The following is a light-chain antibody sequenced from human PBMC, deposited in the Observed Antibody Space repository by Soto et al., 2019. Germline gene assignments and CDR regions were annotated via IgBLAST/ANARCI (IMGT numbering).Light chain of an antibody. CDR2: ATS. V-gene: IGKV1-39*01. CDR3: QQTYSSPPLS. Sequence: GDRVTITCRASEYISSYLNWYQLKPREAPRLLIFATSNLQGGVPSRFNASGSGTDFTLTISGLQPEYFATYCCQQTYSSPPLSFGGGTRVEIK. CDR1: EYISSY. J-gene: IGKJ4*01.